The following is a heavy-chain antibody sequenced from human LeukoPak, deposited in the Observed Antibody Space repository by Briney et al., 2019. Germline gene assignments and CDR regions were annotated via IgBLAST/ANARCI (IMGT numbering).Heavy chain of an antibody. CDR2: INPNSGGT. V-gene: IGHV1-2*02. CDR1: GYTFTGYY. J-gene: IGHJ4*02. Sequence: ASVKVSCKASGYTFTGYYMHWVRQAPGQGLEWMGWINPNSGGTNYAQKFQGGVTMTRDTSISTAYMELSRLRSDDTAVYYCARDSELREHHFDYWGQGTLVTVSS. CDR3: ARDSELREHHFDY. D-gene: IGHD1-26*01.